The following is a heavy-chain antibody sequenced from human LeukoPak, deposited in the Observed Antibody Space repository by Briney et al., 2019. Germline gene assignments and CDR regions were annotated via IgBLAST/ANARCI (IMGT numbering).Heavy chain of an antibody. D-gene: IGHD3-10*01. Sequence: GGSLRLSCAASGFTFSSYAMSWVRQAPGKGLEWVSAISGSGGSTYYADSVKGRFTISRDNSKNTLYLQMNSLRAEDTAVYYCAKIGLSGLGGDWFDPWGQGTLVTVSS. J-gene: IGHJ5*02. CDR1: GFTFSSYA. V-gene: IGHV3-23*01. CDR2: ISGSGGST. CDR3: AKIGLSGLGGDWFDP.